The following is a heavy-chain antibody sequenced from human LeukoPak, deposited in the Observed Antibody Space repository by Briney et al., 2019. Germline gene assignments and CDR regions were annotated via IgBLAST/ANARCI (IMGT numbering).Heavy chain of an antibody. Sequence: SETLSLTCAVYGGSFSGYYWSWIRQPPGTGREWIGEINHSGSTNYNPSLKSRVTISVDTSKNQFSLKLSSVTAADTAVYYCARGPYSSSSFFPRENWFDPWGQGTLVTVSS. J-gene: IGHJ5*02. D-gene: IGHD6-6*01. V-gene: IGHV4-34*01. CDR3: ARGPYSSSSFFPRENWFDP. CDR2: INHSGST. CDR1: GGSFSGYY.